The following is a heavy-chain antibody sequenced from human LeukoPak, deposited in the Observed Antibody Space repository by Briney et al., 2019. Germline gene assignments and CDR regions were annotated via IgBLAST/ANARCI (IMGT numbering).Heavy chain of an antibody. CDR1: GFTFSSCS. V-gene: IGHV3-23*01. D-gene: IGHD3-10*01. Sequence: GGSLRLSCAASGFTFSSCSMNWVRQAPGKGLEWVSAISGSGGSTYYADSVKGRFTISRDNSKNTLYLQMNSLRAEDTAVYYCAKSAGAWFGELGYWGQGTLVTVSS. J-gene: IGHJ4*02. CDR3: AKSAGAWFGELGY. CDR2: ISGSGGST.